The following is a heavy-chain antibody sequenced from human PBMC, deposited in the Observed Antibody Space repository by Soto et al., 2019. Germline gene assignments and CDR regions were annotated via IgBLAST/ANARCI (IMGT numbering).Heavy chain of an antibody. Sequence: QVQLQESGPGLVKPSQTLSLTCTVSGGSISSGDYYWSWIRQPPGKGLEWIGYIYYSGSTYYNPSLESRVTISVDTSQTQFSLKLSSVTAADTAVYYCARERPDGSRLDPWGQGTLVTVSS. D-gene: IGHD6-13*01. J-gene: IGHJ5*02. V-gene: IGHV4-30-4*01. CDR1: GGSISSGDYY. CDR2: IYYSGST. CDR3: ARERPDGSRLDP.